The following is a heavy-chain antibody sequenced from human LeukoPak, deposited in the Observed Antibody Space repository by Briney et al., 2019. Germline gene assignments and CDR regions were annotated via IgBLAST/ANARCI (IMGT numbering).Heavy chain of an antibody. D-gene: IGHD3/OR15-3a*01. V-gene: IGHV1-8*02. CDR3: ARRGLVAGIYDLVYGFDL. CDR1: AYSFTTFH. CDR2: MDPKTGNT. J-gene: IGHJ3*01. Sequence: ASVKVSCRGAAYSFTTFHINWVRQAPGQGPEWMGWMDPKTGNTGFPQKFQGRVTITQDRSINTVYMELNSLTSEDTAVYCCARRGLVAGIYDLVYGFDLWGQGTMVTVSS.